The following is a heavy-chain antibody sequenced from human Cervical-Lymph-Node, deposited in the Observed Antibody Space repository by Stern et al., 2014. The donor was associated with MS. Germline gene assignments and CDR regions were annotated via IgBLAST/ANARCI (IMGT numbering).Heavy chain of an antibody. J-gene: IGHJ6*02. CDR2: IIPMFGTA. V-gene: IGHV1-69*01. Sequence: MQLVESGAEVKKPGSSVKVSCKASGGTLSNSGISWVRPAPGQGLEWLGGIIPMFGTANYAQKFQGRVTLTADDSTNTAYMELSSLTSEDTAVYYCARDGDSSMLGLDVWGQGTTVTVSS. CDR1: GGTLSNSG. D-gene: IGHD4-17*01. CDR3: ARDGDSSMLGLDV.